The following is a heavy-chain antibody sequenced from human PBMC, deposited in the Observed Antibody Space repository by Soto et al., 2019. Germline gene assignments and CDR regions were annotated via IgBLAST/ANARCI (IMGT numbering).Heavy chain of an antibody. CDR2: IYYSGST. J-gene: IGHJ6*03. CDR3: ARHYHDGYGGVYYYYYMDV. D-gene: IGHD4-17*01. CDR1: GGSISSYY. Sequence: SETLSLTCTVSGGSISSYYWSWIRQPPGKGLEWIGYIYYSGSTNYNPSLKSRVTISVDTSKNQFSLKLSSVTAADTAVYCCARHYHDGYGGVYYYYYMDVWGKGTTVTVSS. V-gene: IGHV4-59*08.